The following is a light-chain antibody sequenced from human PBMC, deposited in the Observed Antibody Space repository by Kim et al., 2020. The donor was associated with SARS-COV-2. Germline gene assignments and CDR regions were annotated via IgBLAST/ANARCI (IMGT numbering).Light chain of an antibody. Sequence: SASVGNIVTITCRASQSVGDRLAWYQQKPGKAPKLLIYAASTLQSGVPSRFSGSGSGTEFTLTISSLQPDDFATYYCQQFKTYATFGQGTKVDIK. J-gene: IGKJ1*01. CDR2: AAS. CDR3: QQFKTYAT. CDR1: QSVGDR. V-gene: IGKV1-5*03.